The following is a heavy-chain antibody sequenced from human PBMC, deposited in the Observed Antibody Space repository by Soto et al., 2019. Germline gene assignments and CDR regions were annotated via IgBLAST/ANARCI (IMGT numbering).Heavy chain of an antibody. CDR1: GSPISSYY. CDR2: IYYTGTT. CDR3: ARLGDYYQAFDY. D-gene: IGHD3-22*01. Sequence: SETLSLTCTVSGSPISSYYWSWFRQPPGQGLEWVGYIYYTGTTTYNPSLKSRVTVSVDTSKSQFSLNLRSVTAADTAVYYCARLGDYYQAFDYWGQGTLVTSPQ. J-gene: IGHJ4*02. V-gene: IGHV4-59*08.